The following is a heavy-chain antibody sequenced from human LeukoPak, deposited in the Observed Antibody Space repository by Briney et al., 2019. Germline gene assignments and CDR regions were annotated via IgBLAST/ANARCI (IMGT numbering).Heavy chain of an antibody. Sequence: GGSLRLSCAASGLTFSYYWMHWVRQAPGKGLVWVSRISGDGSSTNYADSVKGRFTISRNNAKNTLYLQMNSLRAEDTAVYYCARTYLVGWYFDLWGRGALVTVSS. CDR3: ARTYLVGWYFDL. V-gene: IGHV3-74*01. J-gene: IGHJ2*01. CDR1: GLTFSYYW. D-gene: IGHD3-16*01. CDR2: ISGDGSST.